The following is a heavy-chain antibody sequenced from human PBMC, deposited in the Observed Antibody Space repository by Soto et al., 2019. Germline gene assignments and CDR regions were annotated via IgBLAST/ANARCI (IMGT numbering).Heavy chain of an antibody. Sequence: PSETLSLTCTVSGGSVSSGSYYWSWIRQPPGKGLEWIGYIYYSGSTNYNPSLKSRVTISVDTSKNQFSLKLSSVTAADTAVYYCARESGDYGEGTYYYYYGMDVWGQGTTVTVSS. CDR2: IYYSGST. V-gene: IGHV4-61*01. CDR3: ARESGDYGEGTYYYYYGMDV. D-gene: IGHD4-17*01. CDR1: GGSVSSGSYY. J-gene: IGHJ6*02.